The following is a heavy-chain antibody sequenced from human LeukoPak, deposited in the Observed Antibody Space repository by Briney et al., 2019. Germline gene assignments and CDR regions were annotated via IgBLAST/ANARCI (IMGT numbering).Heavy chain of an antibody. Sequence: AGGSLRLSCAASGFTFSSYSMNWVRQAPGKGLEWVSCISSSSSYIYYADSVKGRFTISRDNAKNSLYLQMNSLRAEDTAVYYCARDLVFAIIVVVPAAMAYYYYYYYMDVWGKGTTVTISS. D-gene: IGHD2-2*01. CDR3: ARDLVFAIIVVVPAAMAYYYYYYYMDV. CDR1: GFTFSSYS. J-gene: IGHJ6*03. V-gene: IGHV3-21*01. CDR2: ISSSSSYI.